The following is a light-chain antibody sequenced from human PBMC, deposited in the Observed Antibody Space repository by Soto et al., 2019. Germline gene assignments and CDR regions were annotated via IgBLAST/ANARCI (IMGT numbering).Light chain of an antibody. CDR1: QSVSSY. V-gene: IGKV3-20*01. CDR3: QQYGSSPRT. CDR2: GAS. J-gene: IGKJ1*01. Sequence: EIVLTQYPGTLSLSPGDRATLSCTASQSVSSYLAWYQQKPGQAPRLLIYGASTRASGIPARFSGSGSGTEFTLTISRLEPEDFAVYYCQQYGSSPRTFGQGTKVDI.